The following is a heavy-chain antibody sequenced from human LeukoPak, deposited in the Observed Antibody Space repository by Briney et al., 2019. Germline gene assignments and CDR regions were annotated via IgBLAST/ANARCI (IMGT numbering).Heavy chain of an antibody. D-gene: IGHD3-22*01. CDR2: ITTSSSYI. J-gene: IGHJ4*02. Sequence: GGSLSLSCAASGLTFSTFGMTWVRPAPGKGLEWVSSITTSSSYIYYADSVKGRFTISRDNAKNSLYLQMDSLRGEDTAVYYCATGGVHYYDSSADYWGQGTLVTVSS. CDR1: GLTFSTFG. CDR3: ATGGVHYYDSSADY. V-gene: IGHV3-21*01.